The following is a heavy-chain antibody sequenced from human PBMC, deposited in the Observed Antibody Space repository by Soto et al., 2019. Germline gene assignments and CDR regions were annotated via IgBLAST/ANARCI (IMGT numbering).Heavy chain of an antibody. CDR1: GGSISSRSYY. D-gene: IGHD3-22*01. CDR2: IYYSGST. Sequence: PSETLSLTCTVSGGSISSRSYYWGWISQPPGKGLEWIGSIYYSGSTYYNPSLKSRVTISVDTSKNQFSLKLSSVTAADTAVYYCARKRRYYDSSGYFDYWGQGTLVTVSS. J-gene: IGHJ4*02. V-gene: IGHV4-39*01. CDR3: ARKRRYYDSSGYFDY.